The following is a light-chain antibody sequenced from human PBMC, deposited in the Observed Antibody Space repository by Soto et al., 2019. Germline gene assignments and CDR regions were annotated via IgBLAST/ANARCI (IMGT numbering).Light chain of an antibody. V-gene: IGKV1-5*03. CDR1: QSIDSW. CDR2: KAS. Sequence: DIQMTQSPSTMSASVGDRVTITCRASQSIDSWLAWYQQKPGKAPKFLMYKASNLESGVPLRFSGSGSETEVTLTISSLQPDDFAVYYCQRYKRYPWTFGQGTKVELK. J-gene: IGKJ1*01. CDR3: QRYKRYPWT.